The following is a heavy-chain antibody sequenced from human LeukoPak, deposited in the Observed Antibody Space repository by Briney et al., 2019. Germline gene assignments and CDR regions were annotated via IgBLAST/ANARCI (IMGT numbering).Heavy chain of an antibody. CDR2: ISSSGSTI. CDR1: GFTFSDYY. Sequence: GGSLRPSCAASGFTFSDYYMSWIRQAPGKGLEWVSYISSSGSTIYYADSVKGRFTISRDNAKNSLYLQMNSLRAEDTAVYYCARDFRYFDWLLYQPHLDYWGQGTLVTVSS. J-gene: IGHJ4*02. V-gene: IGHV3-11*01. D-gene: IGHD3-9*01. CDR3: ARDFRYFDWLLYQPHLDY.